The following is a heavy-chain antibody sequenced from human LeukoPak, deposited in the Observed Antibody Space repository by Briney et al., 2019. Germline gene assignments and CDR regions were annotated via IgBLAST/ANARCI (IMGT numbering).Heavy chain of an antibody. D-gene: IGHD2-15*01. J-gene: IGHJ4*02. Sequence: SETLSLTCAVSGYSITSADYWGWIRPPPGEGLEWIGSFFLKGSTYYNPSLKSRVTMSVDTSKNQFSLKLSSVTAADTAVYYCARGPTSRGVAFDYWGQGTLVTVSS. CDR3: ARGPTSRGVAFDY. V-gene: IGHV4-38-2*01. CDR1: GYSITSADY. CDR2: FFLKGST.